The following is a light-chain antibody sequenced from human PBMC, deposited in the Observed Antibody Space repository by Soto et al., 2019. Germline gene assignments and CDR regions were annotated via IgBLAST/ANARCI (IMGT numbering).Light chain of an antibody. V-gene: IGKV1-5*01. CDR2: DAF. CDR1: QTINTW. CDR3: QQYNSYS. Sequence: DIQMTQSPSTLSASVGDRVTITCRASQTINTWLAWYQQKPGEAPKLLMYDAFTLESGVPSRFSGSGSGTEFTLTISSLQPDDFATYYCQQYNSYSFGQGTKVDIK. J-gene: IGKJ1*01.